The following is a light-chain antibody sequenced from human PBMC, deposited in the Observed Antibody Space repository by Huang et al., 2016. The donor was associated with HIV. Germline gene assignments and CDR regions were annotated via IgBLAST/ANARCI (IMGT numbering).Light chain of an antibody. Sequence: DIQMTQFPTSLSASVEDKVTITCRAGQTIDKDLNWYQQKLGRAPKLLIYGASNLQSGVPSRFSGRGSETHFSLTINNLQPDDSATYYCQQSYRTPRTFGQGTKLEI. CDR3: QQSYRTPRT. CDR2: GAS. V-gene: IGKV1-39*01. J-gene: IGKJ2*01. CDR1: QTIDKD.